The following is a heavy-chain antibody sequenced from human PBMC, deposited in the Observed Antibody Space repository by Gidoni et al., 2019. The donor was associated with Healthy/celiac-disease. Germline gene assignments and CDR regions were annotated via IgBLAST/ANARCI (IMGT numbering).Heavy chain of an antibody. CDR3: ARRGYYYDSSGYRGEYYFDY. V-gene: IGHV4-39*01. CDR2: IYYSGST. D-gene: IGHD3-22*01. CDR1: GGSISSSSYY. J-gene: IGHJ4*02. Sequence: QLQLQESGPGLVKPSETLSLTCTVSGGSISSSSYYWGWIRQPPGKGLEWIGSIYYSGSTYYNPSLKSRVTISVDTSKNQFSLKLSSVTAADTAVYYCARRGYYYDSSGYRGEYYFDYWGQGTLVTVSS.